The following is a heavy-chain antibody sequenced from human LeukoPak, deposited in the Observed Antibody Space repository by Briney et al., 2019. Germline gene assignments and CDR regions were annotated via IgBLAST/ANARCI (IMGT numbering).Heavy chain of an antibody. CDR2: IKEDGSEK. CDR3: ARLAATASIGYYYYYMDV. J-gene: IGHJ6*03. CDR1: GFIFRTYW. D-gene: IGHD6-13*01. Sequence: GGSLRLSCAASGFIFRTYWMSWVRQAPGKGLEWVANIKEDGSEKYYVDSGKGRFTISRDNAKNSLYLQMNSLRGEDTAVYYCARLAATASIGYYYYYMDVWGKGTTVSVSS. V-gene: IGHV3-7*01.